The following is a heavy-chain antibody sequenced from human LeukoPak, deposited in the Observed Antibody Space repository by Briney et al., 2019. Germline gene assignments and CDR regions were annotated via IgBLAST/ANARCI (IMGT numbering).Heavy chain of an antibody. V-gene: IGHV6-1*01. CDR3: ARGVTYSFDY. D-gene: IGHD2-21*02. CDR1: GDSVSSTSAA. Sequence: SQTPSLTCAISGDSVSSTSAAWNWIRQSPSRGLEWLGGTYYRSQWYNEYAASVISRITINSDTSKNQFSLQLNSVTPGDTAVYYCARGVTYSFDYWGQGTLVTVSS. J-gene: IGHJ4*02. CDR2: TYYRSQWYN.